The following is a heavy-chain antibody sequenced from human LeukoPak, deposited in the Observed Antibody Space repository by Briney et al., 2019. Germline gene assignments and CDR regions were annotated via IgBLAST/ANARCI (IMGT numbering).Heavy chain of an antibody. V-gene: IGHV4-34*01. Sequence: SETLSLTCAVYGGSFSGYYWSWIRQPPGKGLEWIGEINHSGSTNYNPSLKSRVTISVDTSKNQFSLKLSSVTTADTAVYYCASRRWELLPFDPWGQGTLVTVSS. CDR1: GGSFSGYY. CDR3: ASRRWELLPFDP. D-gene: IGHD3-10*01. J-gene: IGHJ5*02. CDR2: INHSGST.